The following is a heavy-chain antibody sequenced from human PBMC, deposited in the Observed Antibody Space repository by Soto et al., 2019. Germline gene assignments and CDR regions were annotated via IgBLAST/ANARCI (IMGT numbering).Heavy chain of an antibody. Sequence: QVQLVQSGAEVKKPGSSVKVSCKASGGTFSSYAISWVRQAPGQGLEWMGGIIPIFGTANYAQKFQGRVTXPADESTSTAYXGXSXMRSEDTAVYDCARPLYTYWSGGSCGPPGYYYGMDVGGQGTTVTVSS. CDR3: ARPLYTYWSGGSCGPPGYYYGMDV. J-gene: IGHJ6*02. V-gene: IGHV1-69*12. CDR2: IIPIFGTA. CDR1: GGTFSSYA. D-gene: IGHD2-15*01.